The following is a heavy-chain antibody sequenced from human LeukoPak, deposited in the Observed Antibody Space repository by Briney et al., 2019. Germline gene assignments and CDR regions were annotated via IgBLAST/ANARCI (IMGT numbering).Heavy chain of an antibody. CDR1: GGTFTSYY. D-gene: IGHD1-14*01. V-gene: IGHV1-46*01. CDR3: ARSQYLLNRDALDI. Sequence: ASVKVSCRASGGTFTSYYIHWVRQAPGQGLQWLGVINPIGASTIYAQNFQGRVTMTRDTSTSTVYMELSSLRSEDTAVYYCARSQYLLNRDALDIWGQGKMVTVSS. J-gene: IGHJ3*02. CDR2: INPIGAST.